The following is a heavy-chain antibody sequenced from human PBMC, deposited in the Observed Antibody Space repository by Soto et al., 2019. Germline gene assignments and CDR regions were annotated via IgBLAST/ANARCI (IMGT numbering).Heavy chain of an antibody. CDR1: GGTFSSYA. J-gene: IGHJ4*02. V-gene: IGHV1-69*06. Sequence: QVQLVQSGAEVKKPGSSVKVSCKASGGTFSSYAISWVRQAPGQGLEWMGGIIPIFGTANYAQKFQGRVTITADKSTSTAYLELSSGRSEDTAVYYCASCSGGSCYSNPHFFDYWGQGTLVTVSS. D-gene: IGHD2-15*01. CDR2: IIPIFGTA. CDR3: ASCSGGSCYSNPHFFDY.